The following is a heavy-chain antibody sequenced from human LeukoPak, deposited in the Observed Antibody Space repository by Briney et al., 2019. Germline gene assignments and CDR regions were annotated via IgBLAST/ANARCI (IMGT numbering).Heavy chain of an antibody. V-gene: IGHV3-23*01. J-gene: IGHJ5*02. CDR3: AKGSAAAGTGIDP. CDR1: GFTFSSYA. D-gene: IGHD6-13*01. Sequence: PGGSLRLSCAASGFTFSSYAMSWVRQAPGKGLDWVSAISGSGGSTYYADSVKGRFTTSRDNSKNTLYLQMSSLRAEDTAVYYCAKGSAAAGTGIDPWGQGTLVTVSS. CDR2: ISGSGGST.